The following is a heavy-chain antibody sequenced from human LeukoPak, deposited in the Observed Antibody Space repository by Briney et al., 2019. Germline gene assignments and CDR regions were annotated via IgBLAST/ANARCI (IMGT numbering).Heavy chain of an antibody. CDR1: GGTFSSYA. Sequence: ASVKVSCKASGGTFSSYAISWVRQAPGKGLEWMGGFDPEDGETIYAQKFQGRVTMTEDTSTDTAYMELSSLRSEDTAVYYCASLWLASAFDIWGQGTMVTVSS. CDR2: FDPEDGET. D-gene: IGHD5-18*01. CDR3: ASLWLASAFDI. V-gene: IGHV1-24*01. J-gene: IGHJ3*02.